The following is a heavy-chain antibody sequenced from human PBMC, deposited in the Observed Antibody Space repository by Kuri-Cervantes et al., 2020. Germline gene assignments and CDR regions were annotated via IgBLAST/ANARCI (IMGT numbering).Heavy chain of an antibody. D-gene: IGHD6-13*01. CDR3: ASTTQYSSSWHYYYYYGMDV. V-gene: IGHV3-9*01. J-gene: IGHJ6*02. CDR1: GFTFDDYA. CDR2: ISWNSGSI. Sequence: GGSLRLSCAAPGFTFDDYAMHWVRQAPGKGLEWVSGISWNSGSIGYADSVKGRFTISRDNSKNTLYLQMNSLRAEDTAVYYCASTTQYSSSWHYYYYYGMDVWGQGTTVTVSS.